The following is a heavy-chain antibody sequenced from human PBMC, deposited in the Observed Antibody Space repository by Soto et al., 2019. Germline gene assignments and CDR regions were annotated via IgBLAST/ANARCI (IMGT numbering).Heavy chain of an antibody. CDR2: IYPGDSDT. Sequence: PWESLKISCKGSGYSFTTYWIGWVRQMPGKGLEWMGIIYPGDSDTRYSPSFQGQVTISADKSISTAYLQWSSLKASDTAMYYCARTRTFSLGFYYSAMDVWGQGTAVTVSS. V-gene: IGHV5-51*01. CDR3: ARTRTFSLGFYYSAMDV. D-gene: IGHD3-16*01. J-gene: IGHJ6*02. CDR1: GYSFTTYW.